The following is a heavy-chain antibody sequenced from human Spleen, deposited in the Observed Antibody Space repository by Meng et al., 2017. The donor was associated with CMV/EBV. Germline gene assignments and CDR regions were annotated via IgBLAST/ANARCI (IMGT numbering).Heavy chain of an antibody. V-gene: IGHV1-2*02. CDR3: ARVKRPDYYYYYGMDV. Sequence: ASVKVSCKASGYTFTAHYFHWVRQAPGQGLEWMGWIHPHRGDTNYAQQFQGRVTLTRDTSITTVYMELRRLRSDDTAVYYCARVKRPDYYYYYGMDVWGQGTTVTVSS. CDR1: GYTFTAHY. J-gene: IGHJ6*02. CDR2: IHPHRGDT.